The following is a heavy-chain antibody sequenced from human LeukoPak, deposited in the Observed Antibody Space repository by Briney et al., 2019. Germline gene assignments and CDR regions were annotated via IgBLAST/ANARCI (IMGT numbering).Heavy chain of an antibody. Sequence: PSETLSLTCTVSGASISSYYWSWIRQPPGKGLEWIGYIYYSGSTNYNPSLKSRVTISVDTSKNQFSLKLSSVTAADTAVYCCARAYCGGDCYPPYNWFDPWGQGTLVTVSS. D-gene: IGHD2-21*01. CDR1: GASISSYY. CDR3: ARAYCGGDCYPPYNWFDP. J-gene: IGHJ5*02. CDR2: IYYSGST. V-gene: IGHV4-59*01.